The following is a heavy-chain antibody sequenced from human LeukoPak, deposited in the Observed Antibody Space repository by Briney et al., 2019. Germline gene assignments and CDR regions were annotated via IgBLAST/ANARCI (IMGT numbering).Heavy chain of an antibody. CDR1: GFTFSSYS. CDR3: ARELNAVAHF. J-gene: IGHJ4*02. D-gene: IGHD6-19*01. V-gene: IGHV3-21*01. CDR2: ISSSSSYI. Sequence: PGGSLRLSCAASGFTFSSYSLNWVRQAPGKGLEWVSSISSSSSYIYYADSVKGRFTISRDNAKNSLYLQMNSLRAEDTAVYYCARELNAVAHFWGQGTLVTVSS.